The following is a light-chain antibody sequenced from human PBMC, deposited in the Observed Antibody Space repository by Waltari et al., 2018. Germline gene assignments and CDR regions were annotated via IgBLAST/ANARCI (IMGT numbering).Light chain of an antibody. J-gene: IGKJ2*01. V-gene: IGKV3-15*01. CDR3: QQYNSWPPYT. CDR1: QGVSSN. CDR2: GAS. Sequence: DIVMTQSPATLSVSPGERATLSCRASQGVSSNLAWYQQNPGQAPRLLIYGASSRATGIPGSFSGSGSGTDFTLTISSLQSEDFAVYYCQQYNSWPPYTFGQGTKLQIK.